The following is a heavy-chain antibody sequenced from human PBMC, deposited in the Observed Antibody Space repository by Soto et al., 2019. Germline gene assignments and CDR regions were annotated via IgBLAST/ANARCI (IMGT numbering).Heavy chain of an antibody. CDR3: AKDQQYCGGDCYGTVGDY. V-gene: IGHV3-23*01. J-gene: IGHJ4*02. Sequence: EVQLLESGGGLVQPGGSLRLSCVASGFTFSSYAMSWVRQAPGKGLEWVSAISGSGGSTYYADSVKGRFTISRDNSKNTLYLQMNSLRAEDTAVYYCAKDQQYCGGDCYGTVGDYWGQGTLVTVSS. CDR1: GFTFSSYA. CDR2: ISGSGGST. D-gene: IGHD2-21*02.